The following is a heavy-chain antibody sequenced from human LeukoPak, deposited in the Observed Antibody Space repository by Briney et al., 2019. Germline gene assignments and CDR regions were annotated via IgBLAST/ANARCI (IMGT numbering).Heavy chain of an antibody. CDR3: ARDDGSSWPGDYNYGMDV. CDR2: IYSGGST. Sequence: GGSLRLSCAASGFTVSSNYMSWVRQAPGKGLEWVSVIYSGGSTYYADSVKGRFTISRDNSKNTLYLQMNSLRAEDTAVYYCARDDGSSWPGDYNYGMDVWGQGTTVTVSS. D-gene: IGHD6-13*01. CDR1: GFTVSSNY. J-gene: IGHJ6*02. V-gene: IGHV3-66*01.